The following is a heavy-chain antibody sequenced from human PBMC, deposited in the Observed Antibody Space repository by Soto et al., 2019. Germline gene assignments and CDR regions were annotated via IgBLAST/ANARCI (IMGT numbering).Heavy chain of an antibody. CDR3: ARGYYSGQGTYYYYYYMDV. V-gene: IGHV1-8*01. J-gene: IGHJ6*03. CDR1: GYTFTSYD. CDR2: MNPNSGNT. Sequence: ASVKVSCKASGYTFTSYDINWVRQATGQGLEWMGWMNPNSGNTGYAQKFQGRVTMTRNTSISTAYMELSSLRSEDTAVYYCARGYYSGQGTYYYYYYMDVWGKGTTVTVSS. D-gene: IGHD5-12*01.